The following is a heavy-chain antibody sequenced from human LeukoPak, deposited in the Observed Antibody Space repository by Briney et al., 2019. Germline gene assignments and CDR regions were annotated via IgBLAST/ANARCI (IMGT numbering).Heavy chain of an antibody. CDR1: GFTVSSNY. CDR3: ASGGSYSRGSHFDY. CDR2: IYSGGST. D-gene: IGHD1-26*01. V-gene: IGHV3-53*01. Sequence: HPGGSLRLSCAASGFTVSSNYMSWVRQAPGKGLEWVSVIYSGGSTYYADSVKGRFSISRDNSKNTLYLQMNSLRAEDTAVYYCASGGSYSRGSHFDYWGQGTLVTVSS. J-gene: IGHJ4*02.